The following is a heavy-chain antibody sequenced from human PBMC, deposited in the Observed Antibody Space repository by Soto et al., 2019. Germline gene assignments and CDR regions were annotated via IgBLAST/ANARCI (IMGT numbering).Heavy chain of an antibody. J-gene: IGHJ4*02. CDR2: VSIGGST. D-gene: IGHD1-26*01. V-gene: IGHV3-23*01. CDR1: GFTFSSYA. CDR3: AKRLGAGGHFDY. Sequence: DVQLLESGGGLVQPEGSLRLSCAASGFTFSSYAMGWVRQGPGKGLEWVAVVSIGGSTHYADSVRGRFTISRDNSKNTLSLQMNSLTAEYTAVYFCAKRLGAGGHFDYWGQGSLVTVSS.